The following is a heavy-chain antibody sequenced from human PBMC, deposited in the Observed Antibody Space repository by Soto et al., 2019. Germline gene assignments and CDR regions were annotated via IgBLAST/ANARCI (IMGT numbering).Heavy chain of an antibody. Sequence: PGGSLRLSCAASGFTFSSYEMNWVRQAPGKGLEWVSYISSSGSTIYYADSVKGRFTISRDNAKNSLYLQMNSLRAEGTAVYYCAGGHRYCSSTSCYGGLYYGMDVWGQGTTVTVSS. CDR3: AGGHRYCSSTSCYGGLYYGMDV. J-gene: IGHJ6*02. D-gene: IGHD2-2*01. CDR1: GFTFSSYE. CDR2: ISSSGSTI. V-gene: IGHV3-48*03.